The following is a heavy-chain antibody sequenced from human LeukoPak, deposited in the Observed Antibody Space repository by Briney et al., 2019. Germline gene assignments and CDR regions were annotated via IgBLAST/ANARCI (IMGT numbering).Heavy chain of an antibody. CDR2: ISSSSTI. J-gene: IGHJ4*02. D-gene: IGHD2-2*01. Sequence: GGSLRLSCAASGFAFSSYSMNWVRQAPGKGLEWVSYISSSSTIYYADSVKGRFTISRDNAKNSLYLQMNSLRAEDTAVYYCARDPDIVVVPAPQGSYFDYWGQGTLVTVSS. CDR1: GFAFSSYS. V-gene: IGHV3-48*01. CDR3: ARDPDIVVVPAPQGSYFDY.